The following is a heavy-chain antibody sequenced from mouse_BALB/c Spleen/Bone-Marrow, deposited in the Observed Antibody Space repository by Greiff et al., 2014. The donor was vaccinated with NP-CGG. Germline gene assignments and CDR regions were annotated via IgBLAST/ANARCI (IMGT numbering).Heavy chain of an antibody. CDR1: GFNIKDTY. J-gene: IGHJ4*01. CDR3: ARRGYYGNYYYAMDY. V-gene: IGHV14-3*02. CDR2: IDPANGNT. D-gene: IGHD2-1*01. Sequence: VQLQQPGAELVKPGASVKLSCTASGFNIKDTYMHWVKQRPEQGLEWIGRIDPANGNTKYDPKFQGKATITADTSSNTAYLHLSSRTSEDTAVYYCARRGYYGNYYYAMDYWGQGTSVTVSS.